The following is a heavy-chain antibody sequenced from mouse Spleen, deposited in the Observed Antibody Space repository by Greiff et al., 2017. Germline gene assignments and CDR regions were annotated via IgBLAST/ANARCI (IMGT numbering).Heavy chain of an antibody. Sequence: VQLQQSVAELVRPGASVKLSCTASGFNIKNTYMHWVKQRPEQGLEWIGRIDPANGNTKYAPKFQGKATITADTSSNTAYLQLSSLTSEDTAIYYCASIYYYGSSYDYYAMDYWGQGTSVTVSS. CDR2: IDPANGNT. D-gene: IGHD1-1*01. V-gene: IGHV14-3*01. J-gene: IGHJ4*01. CDR3: ASIYYYGSSYDYYAMDY. CDR1: GFNIKNTY.